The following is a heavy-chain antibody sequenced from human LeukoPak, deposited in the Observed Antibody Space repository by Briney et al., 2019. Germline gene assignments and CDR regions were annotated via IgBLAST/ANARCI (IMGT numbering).Heavy chain of an antibody. J-gene: IGHJ4*02. Sequence: PGGSLRLSCAASGFTFDDYGMHWVRRAPGKGLEWVSLISGDGDNAYYADSVKGRFTISRDNSKNSLYLQMNSLRSEDTALYFCAKLQMRGGRATGGFDYWGQGALVTVSS. V-gene: IGHV3-43*02. CDR3: AKLQMRGGRATGGFDY. D-gene: IGHD3-16*01. CDR2: ISGDGDNA. CDR1: GFTFDDYG.